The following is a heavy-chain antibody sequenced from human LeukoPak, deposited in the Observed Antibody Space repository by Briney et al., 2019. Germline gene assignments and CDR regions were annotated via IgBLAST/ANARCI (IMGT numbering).Heavy chain of an antibody. V-gene: IGHV3-30*03. CDR1: GFTFSSYG. J-gene: IGHJ4*02. Sequence: PGGSLRLSCAASGFTFSSYGMHWVRQAPGKGLEGVAVISYDGSNKYYADSVKGRFTISRDNNKRALNLQMSSLRTEDTAFYYRARAYSGRLDYWGQGTLVTVSS. D-gene: IGHD1-26*01. CDR3: ARAYSGRLDY. CDR2: ISYDGSNK.